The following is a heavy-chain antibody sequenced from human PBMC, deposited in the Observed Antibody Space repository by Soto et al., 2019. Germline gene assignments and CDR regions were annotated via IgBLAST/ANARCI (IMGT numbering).Heavy chain of an antibody. CDR2: LRDSGVSP. Sequence: GGSLRLSCAASGFPFSSYALSWVRQAPEKGLEWVSALRDSGVSPYYADSVKGRLTISRDNSKNTLYLQMDSLRVEDTALYYCAKMTSDSYGRNYGMDVWGQGTTVTVSS. CDR3: AKMTSDSYGRNYGMDV. J-gene: IGHJ6*02. CDR1: GFPFSSYA. V-gene: IGHV3-23*01. D-gene: IGHD5-18*01.